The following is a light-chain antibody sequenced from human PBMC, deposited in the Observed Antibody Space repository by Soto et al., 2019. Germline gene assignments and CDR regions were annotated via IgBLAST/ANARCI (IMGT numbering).Light chain of an antibody. CDR3: SSYAGSNNYV. Sequence: QSVLTQPPSASGSPGQSVTISCTGTSSDVGGYNYVSWYQQHPGKSPKLMIYEVSKRPSWVPDRFSGSKSGNTASLTVSVLQAEDEADYYCSSYAGSNNYVFGTGTKVTVL. CDR1: SSDVGGYNY. V-gene: IGLV2-8*01. J-gene: IGLJ1*01. CDR2: EVS.